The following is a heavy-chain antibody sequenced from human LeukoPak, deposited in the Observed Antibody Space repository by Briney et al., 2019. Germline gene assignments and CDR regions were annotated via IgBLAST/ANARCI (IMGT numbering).Heavy chain of an antibody. Sequence: PQASVKVSCKASGYTFTGYYMHWVRQAPGQGLEWKGWINPNSGGTNYAQKFQGRVTMTRDTSISTAYMELSRLRSDDAAVYYCSGATGYSHYYGMDIWGQGTTVTVSS. CDR2: INPNSGGT. J-gene: IGHJ6*02. CDR3: SGATGYSHYYGMDI. CDR1: GYTFTGYY. V-gene: IGHV1-2*02. D-gene: IGHD2-21*01.